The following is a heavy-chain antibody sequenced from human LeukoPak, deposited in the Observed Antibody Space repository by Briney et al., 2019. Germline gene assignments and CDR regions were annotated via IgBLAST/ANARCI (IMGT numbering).Heavy chain of an antibody. V-gene: IGHV3-23*01. J-gene: IGHJ3*02. Sequence: GGSLRLSCAASGFTFSSYVMSWVRQAPGKGLEWVSAISGSGVTPYYADSVKGRFTISRDNSKNTLDLHLNSLRAEDTAMFYCAKVDITGTIPRAFDIWGQGTMATVSS. D-gene: IGHD1/OR15-1a*01. CDR3: AKVDITGTIPRAFDI. CDR1: GFTFSSYV. CDR2: ISGSGVTP.